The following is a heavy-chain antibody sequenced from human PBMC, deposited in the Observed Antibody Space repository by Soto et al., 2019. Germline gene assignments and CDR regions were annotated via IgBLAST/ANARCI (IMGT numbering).Heavy chain of an antibody. D-gene: IGHD3-9*01. CDR2: IYYSGST. J-gene: IGHJ4*02. CDR1: GGSISRYY. Sequence: SETLSLTCTVSGGSISRYYWNWIRQPPGKGLEWIGYIYYSGSTNYNPSLKSRVTISVDTSKNQFSLKLSSVTAADTAVYYCAKGDILTGSRQGWDYWGQGALVTVSS. CDR3: AKGDILTGSRQGWDY. V-gene: IGHV4-59*01.